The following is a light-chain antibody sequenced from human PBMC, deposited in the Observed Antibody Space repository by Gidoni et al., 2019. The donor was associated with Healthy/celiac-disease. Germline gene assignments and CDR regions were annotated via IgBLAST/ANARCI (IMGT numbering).Light chain of an antibody. J-gene: IGKJ2*01. V-gene: IGKV1-39*01. Sequence: DIQMTQSPSSLSASVGDRVTITCRASQSISSYLNWYQQKPGKAPKLLIYAASSLHSGVPSRFSGSGSGTDFTLAISSLQPEDFATYYCQQSYSTPPTFGQWTKLEIK. CDR1: QSISSY. CDR3: QQSYSTPPT. CDR2: AAS.